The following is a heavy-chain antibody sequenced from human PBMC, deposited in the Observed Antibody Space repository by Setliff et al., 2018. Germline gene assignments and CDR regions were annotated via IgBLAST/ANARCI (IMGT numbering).Heavy chain of an antibody. Sequence: PGESLKISCKASEYTFTNYWIGWVRQMPGKGLEWMGVVYCGDSDTTYSPSFQGQVTISADKSISTAYLQLSSLKASDTAIYYCARRAVTAEYFQHWGHGTLVTVSS. V-gene: IGHV5-51*01. CDR2: VYCGDSDT. J-gene: IGHJ1*01. D-gene: IGHD4-17*01. CDR3: ARRAVTAEYFQH. CDR1: EYTFTNYW.